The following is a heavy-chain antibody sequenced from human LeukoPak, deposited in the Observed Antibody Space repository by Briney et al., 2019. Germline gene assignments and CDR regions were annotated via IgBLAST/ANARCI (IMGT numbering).Heavy chain of an antibody. CDR3: ARVGVAFDI. CDR2: IYYSGST. CDR1: GVSISSYY. D-gene: IGHD2-8*01. Sequence: SETLYLTCTVSGVSISSYYWSWIRQPSGKGLEWIGYIYYSGSTNYNPSLKSRVTISVDTSKNQFSLKLSSVTAADTAVYYCARVGVAFDIWGQGTMVTVSS. V-gene: IGHV4-59*01. J-gene: IGHJ3*02.